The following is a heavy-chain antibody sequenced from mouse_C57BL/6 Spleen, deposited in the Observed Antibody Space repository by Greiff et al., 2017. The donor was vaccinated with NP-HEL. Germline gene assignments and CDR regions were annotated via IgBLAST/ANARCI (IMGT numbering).Heavy chain of an antibody. CDR2: IDPANGNT. V-gene: IGHV14-3*01. D-gene: IGHD1-1*01. J-gene: IGHJ4*01. CDR3: ARDYYGSSYSAMDY. CDR1: GFNIKNTY. Sequence: EVKLVESVAELVRPGASVKLSCTASGFNIKNTYMHWVKQRPEQGLEWIGRIDPANGNTKYAPKFPGKATITADTSSNTAYLQLSSLTSEDTAIYYCARDYYGSSYSAMDYWGQGTSVTVSS.